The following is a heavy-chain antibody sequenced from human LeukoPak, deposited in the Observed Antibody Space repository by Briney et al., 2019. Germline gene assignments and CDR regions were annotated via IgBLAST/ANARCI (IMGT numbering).Heavy chain of an antibody. D-gene: IGHD3-16*01. CDR1: GFTFNNYA. Sequence: GESLRLSCAASGFTFNNYAMTWVRQAPGKGLEWVSAISGSGGSTYYADSVKGRFTISRDNSKNTLYLQMNSLRAEDTAVYYCAKDYTPYYYMDVWGKGTTVTVSS. CDR3: AKDYTPYYYMDV. V-gene: IGHV3-23*01. J-gene: IGHJ6*03. CDR2: ISGSGGST.